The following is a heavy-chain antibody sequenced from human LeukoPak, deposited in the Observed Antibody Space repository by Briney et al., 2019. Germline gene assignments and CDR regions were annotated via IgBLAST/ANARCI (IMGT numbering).Heavy chain of an antibody. V-gene: IGHV4-59*08. Sequence: SETLSLTCTVSGGSISSYYWSWIRQPPGKGLEWIGYIYYSGSTNYNPSLKSRDTISVDTSKNQFSLKLSSVTAADTAVYYCARKVWGSYRYAPAFDIWGQGTMVTVSS. CDR2: IYYSGST. J-gene: IGHJ3*02. CDR1: GGSISSYY. D-gene: IGHD3-16*02. CDR3: ARKVWGSYRYAPAFDI.